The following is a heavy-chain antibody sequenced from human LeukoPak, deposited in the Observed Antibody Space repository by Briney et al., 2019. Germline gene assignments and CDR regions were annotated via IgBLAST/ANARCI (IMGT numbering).Heavy chain of an antibody. CDR1: GYSFTSYW. Sequence: GESLKISCKGSGYSFTSYWIGWLRQLPGKGLGWMGIINPGDSDTRYSPSFQGQVTISVDKSTSTAYLQWSSLKASDTAMYYCARPERGYSYGYVDYWGQGTLVTVSS. D-gene: IGHD5-18*01. CDR3: ARPERGYSYGYVDY. V-gene: IGHV5-51*01. J-gene: IGHJ4*02. CDR2: INPGDSDT.